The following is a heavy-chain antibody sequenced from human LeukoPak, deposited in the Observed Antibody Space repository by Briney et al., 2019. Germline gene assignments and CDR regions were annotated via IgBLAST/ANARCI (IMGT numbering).Heavy chain of an antibody. CDR2: ISAYNGNT. Sequence: GASVKVSCKASGYTFTSYGISWVRQAPGQGLEWMGWISAYNGNTNYAQKLQGRVTMTTDTSTSTAYMELRSLRSADTAVYYCARFERIDYYGSGSHFDYWGQGTLVTVSS. CDR1: GYTFTSYG. V-gene: IGHV1-18*04. D-gene: IGHD3-10*01. J-gene: IGHJ4*02. CDR3: ARFERIDYYGSGSHFDY.